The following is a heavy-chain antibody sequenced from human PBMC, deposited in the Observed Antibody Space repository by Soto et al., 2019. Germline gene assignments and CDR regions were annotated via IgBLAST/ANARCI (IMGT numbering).Heavy chain of an antibody. CDR1: GCSFISYW. J-gene: IGHJ5*02. CDR2: IHPSDFDT. CDR3: AIHSTGYEDS. V-gene: IGHV5-51*01. D-gene: IGHD5-12*01. Sequence: GESLKISCKGSGCSFISYWIGWVRQMPGKGLEWMGIIHPSDFDTRYSPSFQGQVTISADKSISTAYLQWSSLRASDTAMYYCAIHSTGYEDSWGQGALVTVSS.